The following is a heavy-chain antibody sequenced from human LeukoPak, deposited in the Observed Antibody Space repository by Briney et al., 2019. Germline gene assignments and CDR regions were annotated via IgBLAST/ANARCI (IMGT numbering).Heavy chain of an antibody. CDR3: ARDSAIFYYHSSGYSPENWFDP. CDR1: GFTFSSYG. J-gene: IGHJ5*02. CDR2: ISYDGSNK. Sequence: PGGSLRLSCAASGFTFSSYGMHWVRQAPGKGLEWVAVISYDGSNKYYADSVKGRFTISRDNSKNTLYLQMNSLRAEDTAVYYCARDSAIFYYHSSGYSPENWFDPWGQGTLVTVSS. D-gene: IGHD3-22*01. V-gene: IGHV3-30*03.